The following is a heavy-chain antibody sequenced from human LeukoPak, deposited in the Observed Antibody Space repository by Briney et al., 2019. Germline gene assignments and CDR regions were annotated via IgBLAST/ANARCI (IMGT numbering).Heavy chain of an antibody. J-gene: IGHJ4*02. CDR3: ARDATTVVTPNLDY. Sequence: GGSLRLSCAASGLTYRNYYFSWVRQAPGKGLGWIAYISDDGSYANYADSVRGRFTISRDNAKNSLFLQMNSLRVEDTAVYYCARDATTVVTPNLDYWGQGTLVTVSS. CDR2: ISDDGSYA. V-gene: IGHV3-11*05. D-gene: IGHD4-23*01. CDR1: GLTYRNYY.